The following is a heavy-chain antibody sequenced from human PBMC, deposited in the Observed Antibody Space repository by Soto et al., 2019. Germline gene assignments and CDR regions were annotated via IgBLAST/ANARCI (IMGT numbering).Heavy chain of an antibody. CDR2: IYWDDDK. J-gene: IGHJ6*02. CDR3: AHGISTVTRLRYGMDV. CDR1: GFSLSTSGVG. Sequence: QITLKESGPTLVKPTQTLTLTCTFSGFSLSTSGVGVGWIRQPPGKALEWLALIYWDDDKRYSPSLKSRLTITKDTSKNQVVLTMTNMDPVDTATYYCAHGISTVTRLRYGMDVWGQGTTVTVSS. D-gene: IGHD4-17*01. V-gene: IGHV2-5*02.